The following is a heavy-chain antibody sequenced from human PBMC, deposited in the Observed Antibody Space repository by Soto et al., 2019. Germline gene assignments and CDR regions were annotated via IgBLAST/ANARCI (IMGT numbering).Heavy chain of an antibody. Sequence: QVQLVESGGGLVKPGGSLRLSCAASGFTFSDYYMSWIRQAPGKGLEWVSYISGSGSIIHYADSVKGRFTISRDNAKNSLSLQMNSLRAEDTAVYYCARDGDYYASSGYFLRDAFDFWGQGTMVTVSS. CDR3: ARDGDYYASSGYFLRDAFDF. V-gene: IGHV3-11*01. CDR1: GFTFSDYY. J-gene: IGHJ3*01. D-gene: IGHD3-22*01. CDR2: ISGSGSII.